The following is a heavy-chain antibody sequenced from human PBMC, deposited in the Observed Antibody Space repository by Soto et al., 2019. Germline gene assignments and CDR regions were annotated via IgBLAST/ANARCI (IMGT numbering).Heavy chain of an antibody. D-gene: IGHD3-9*01. CDR1: GGFPSRYR. J-gene: IGHJ5*02. Sequence: SQTLRLTYTGSGGFPSRYRWSWIRQPPGKGMEWIGYIYYSGSTNYNPSLKSRVTISVDTSKNQFSLKLSSVTAADTAVYYCARLHDDILTWGQGTLVTVS. CDR2: IYYSGST. V-gene: IGHV4-59*08. CDR3: ARLHDDILT.